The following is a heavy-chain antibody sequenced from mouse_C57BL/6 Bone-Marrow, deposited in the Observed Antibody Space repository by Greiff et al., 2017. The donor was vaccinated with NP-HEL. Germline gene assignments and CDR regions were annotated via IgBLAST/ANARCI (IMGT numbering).Heavy chain of an antibody. CDR3: ARTCITTVVAHWYFDV. Sequence: VQLQQSGAELVRPGASVKLSCKASGYTFTDYYINWVKQRPGQGLEWIARIYPGSGNTYYNEKFKGKATLTAEKSSSTAYMQLSSLTSEDSAVYFCARTCITTVVAHWYFDVWGTGTTVTVSS. CDR2: IYPGSGNT. J-gene: IGHJ1*03. V-gene: IGHV1-76*01. CDR1: GYTFTDYY. D-gene: IGHD1-1*01.